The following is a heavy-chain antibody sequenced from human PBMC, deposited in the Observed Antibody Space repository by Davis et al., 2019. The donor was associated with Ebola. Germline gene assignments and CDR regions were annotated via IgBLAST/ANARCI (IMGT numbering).Heavy chain of an antibody. CDR1: GFSFNSYA. CDR3: ARSLWPLGDY. V-gene: IGHV3-23*01. D-gene: IGHD3-10*01. CDR2: IRGST. J-gene: IGHJ4*02. Sequence: GESLKISCAASGFSFNSYAMTWVRQAPGKGLEWVSAIRGSTYYADSVKGRFTISRDNSKNTLYLQMNSLRAEDTAVYYCARSLWPLGDYWGQGTLVTVSS.